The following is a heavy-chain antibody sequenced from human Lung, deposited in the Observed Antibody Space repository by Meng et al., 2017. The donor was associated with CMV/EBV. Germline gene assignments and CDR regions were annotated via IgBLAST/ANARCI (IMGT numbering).Heavy chain of an antibody. CDR2: IYDSGST. CDR1: GGSISSSTYY. D-gene: IGHD1-1*01. V-gene: IGHV4-39*07. Sequence: QGLGPGLTRPSDSLSLACSVSGGSISSSTYYWAWSRQSTGKGLEWIGTIYDSGSTYYHPSLKSRVTISVDTSKTYFSLKLRSVTAADTAVYYCARDLEYWGQGALVTVSS. J-gene: IGHJ4*02. CDR3: ARDLEY.